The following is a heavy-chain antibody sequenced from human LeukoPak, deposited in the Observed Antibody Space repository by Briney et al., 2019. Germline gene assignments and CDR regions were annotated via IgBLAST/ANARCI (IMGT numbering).Heavy chain of an antibody. CDR2: INNDGSTT. D-gene: IGHD6-6*01. J-gene: IGHJ4*02. CDR3: ARGTIAAPGDPDY. CDR1: GFTFSDYW. V-gene: IGHV3-74*01. Sequence: PGGSLRLSCAASGFTFSDYWMHWVRQAPGKGLVWVSLINNDGSTTTYADSVKGRFTISRDNAKNTLYLQMNSLRAEDTAVYYCARGTIAAPGDPDYWGQGTLVTVSS.